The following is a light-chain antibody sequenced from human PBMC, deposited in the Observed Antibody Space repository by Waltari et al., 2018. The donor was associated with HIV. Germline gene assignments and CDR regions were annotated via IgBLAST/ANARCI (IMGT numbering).Light chain of an antibody. CDR2: GAS. Sequence: EIVLTQSPGTLSLSPGERATLSFRASQIFSITYLAWYQQKPGQAPRPLIHGASRRATGIPDRFSGSGSGTDFTLTISRLEPEDFAVYYCHQYSSSPITFGQGTRLEIK. CDR3: HQYSSSPIT. CDR1: QIFSITY. J-gene: IGKJ5*01. V-gene: IGKV3-20*01.